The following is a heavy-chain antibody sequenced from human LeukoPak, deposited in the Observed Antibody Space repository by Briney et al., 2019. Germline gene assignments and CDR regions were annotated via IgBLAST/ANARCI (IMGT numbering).Heavy chain of an antibody. CDR1: GYTFTGYY. CDR2: INPKSGGT. Sequence: PLASVNVSCKASGYTFTGYYMHWVRQAPGQGLEWMGWINPKSGGTHYSQNFQGRVTMTRDTPISTAYMELSWLTSDDTAVYYCARDLTNFDLWGRGTLVTVSS. J-gene: IGHJ2*01. V-gene: IGHV1-2*02. D-gene: IGHD3-9*01. CDR3: ARDLTNFDL.